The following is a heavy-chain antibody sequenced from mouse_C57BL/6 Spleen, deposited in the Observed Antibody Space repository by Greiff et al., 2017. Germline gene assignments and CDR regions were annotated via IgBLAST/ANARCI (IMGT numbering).Heavy chain of an antibody. CDR1: GFSLTSYG. V-gene: IGHV2-9*01. D-gene: IGHD2-5*01. CDR2: IWGGGRE. Sequence: VMLVESGPGLVAPSQSLSITCTVSGFSLTSYGVDWVRQPPGQGLEWLGVIWGGGRENYNSALLSRLSISKDNSKSQVFLKMNSLQTDDTAMYYCALLNSKGFACWGQGTLVTVSA. J-gene: IGHJ3*01. CDR3: ALLNSKGFAC.